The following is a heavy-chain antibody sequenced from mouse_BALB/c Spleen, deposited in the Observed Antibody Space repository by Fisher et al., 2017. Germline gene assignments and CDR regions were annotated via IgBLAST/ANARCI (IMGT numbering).Heavy chain of an antibody. J-gene: IGHJ4*01. V-gene: IGHV5-17*02. Sequence: RFTISRDNPKNTLFLQMTSLRSEDTAMYYCARDPAYYRSRLDAMDYWGQGTSVTVSS. CDR3: ARDPAYYRSRLDAMDY. D-gene: IGHD2-12*01.